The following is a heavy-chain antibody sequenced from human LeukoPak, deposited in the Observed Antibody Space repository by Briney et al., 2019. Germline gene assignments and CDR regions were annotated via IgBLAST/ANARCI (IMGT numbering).Heavy chain of an antibody. Sequence: ASVKVSCKASGGTFSSYAINWVRQATGQGLEWMGWMNPNSGNTGFAQKFQGRVTMTRNTSKSTAYMELSSLTSEDTAVYYCARVRGYSYGYSDYWGQGTLVTVSS. D-gene: IGHD5-18*01. CDR3: ARVRGYSYGYSDY. V-gene: IGHV1-8*02. CDR1: GGTFSSYA. J-gene: IGHJ4*02. CDR2: MNPNSGNT.